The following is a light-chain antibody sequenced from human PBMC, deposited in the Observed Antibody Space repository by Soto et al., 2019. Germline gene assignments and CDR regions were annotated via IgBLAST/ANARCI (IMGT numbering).Light chain of an antibody. V-gene: IGKV1-12*01. Sequence: IQLTQSPSSLSASVGDRVTISCRASQGNNSFVAWYQQKPGKAPKLLIYAASSLQSGVPSRFSGSGSGTDFTLTISSLQPEDFATYYCQQANSFPITFGQGTRLEIK. CDR2: AAS. CDR1: QGNNSF. CDR3: QQANSFPIT. J-gene: IGKJ5*01.